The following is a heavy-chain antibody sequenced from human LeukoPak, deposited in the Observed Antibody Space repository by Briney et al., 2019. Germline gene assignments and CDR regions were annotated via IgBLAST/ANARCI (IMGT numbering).Heavy chain of an antibody. Sequence: GASVKVSCKVSGYTLTELSMHWVRQAPGKGPEWMGGFDPEDGETIYAQKFQGRVTMTEDTSTDTAYMELSSLRSEDTAVYYCAIHRDMVRGVTAPDYYYYMDVWGKGTTVTVSS. CDR3: AIHRDMVRGVTAPDYYYYMDV. CDR1: GYTLTELS. J-gene: IGHJ6*03. CDR2: FDPEDGET. D-gene: IGHD3-10*01. V-gene: IGHV1-24*01.